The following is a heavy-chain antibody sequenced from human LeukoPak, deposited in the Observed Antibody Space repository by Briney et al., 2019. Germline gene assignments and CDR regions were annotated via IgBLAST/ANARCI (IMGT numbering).Heavy chain of an antibody. CDR2: IYSGGST. D-gene: IGHD2-15*01. J-gene: IGHJ6*02. CDR3: AVVGYYYYGMDA. Sequence: GGSLRLSCAASGFTVKSNYMSWVRQAPGKGLEWVSVIYSGGSTDYAESVKGRFTISRDNSKNTLFLQMNSLRVEDTAVYYCAVVGYYYYGMDAWGQGTTVTVSS. CDR1: GFTVKSNY. V-gene: IGHV3-66*01.